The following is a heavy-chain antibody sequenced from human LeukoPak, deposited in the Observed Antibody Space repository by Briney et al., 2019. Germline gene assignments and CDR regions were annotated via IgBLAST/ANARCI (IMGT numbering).Heavy chain of an antibody. V-gene: IGHV3-74*01. CDR3: AKDILVGDFSSVDY. J-gene: IGHJ4*02. Sequence: GGSLRLSCAASGFTFSGSWMHWVRQSPGKGLVWVSRIIGDGSGANYADSVKGRFTISRDNAKNTLYLQMNSLRAEDTAVYYCAKDILVGDFSSVDYWGQGTLVTVSS. CDR2: IIGDGSGA. D-gene: IGHD2-2*01. CDR1: GFTFSGSW.